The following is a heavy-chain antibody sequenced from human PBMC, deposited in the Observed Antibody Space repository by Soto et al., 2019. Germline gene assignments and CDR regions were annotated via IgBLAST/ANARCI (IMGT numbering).Heavy chain of an antibody. CDR3: VKDFSRLAC. Sequence: EVQLLESGGDFVQPGGSVRLSCAASGFTFNSFAMNWVRQVPGKGLEWVSTISGGGDNTYYAVSVKGRFTISRDNSKNTLYLQMNNLRAEDTAIYYCVKDFSRLACWGQGTLVTVSS. CDR2: ISGGGDNT. V-gene: IGHV3-23*01. D-gene: IGHD3-3*01. CDR1: GFTFNSFA. J-gene: IGHJ4*02.